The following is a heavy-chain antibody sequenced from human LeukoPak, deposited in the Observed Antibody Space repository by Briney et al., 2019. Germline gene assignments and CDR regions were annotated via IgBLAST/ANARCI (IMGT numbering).Heavy chain of an antibody. V-gene: IGHV3-7*04. Sequence: GGSLRLSCAASGFTFSNYWMSWVRQAPGKGLEWAANINRDGSEKQYVDSVKGRFAISRDNAENSLYLQMSSLKAEDTAVYYCGRFTRSGDSVYWGQGTLVTVSS. J-gene: IGHJ4*02. CDR2: INRDGSEK. CDR1: GFTFSNYW. D-gene: IGHD7-27*01. CDR3: GRFTRSGDSVY.